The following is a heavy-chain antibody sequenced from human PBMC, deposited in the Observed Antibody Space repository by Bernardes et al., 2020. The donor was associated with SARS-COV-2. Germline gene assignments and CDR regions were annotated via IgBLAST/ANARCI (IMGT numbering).Heavy chain of an antibody. V-gene: IGHV1-2*02. J-gene: IGHJ5*02. CDR2: INPENAFT. CDR3: ARHPCSSCFGAWFDP. D-gene: IGHD2-2*01. CDR1: GYSFTDYY. Sequence: ASVQVSCQASGYSFTDYYIHWVRQSPGQGLECMGWINPENAFTNYAPKFQGRVTMTRDTAINTVYMELRGLRSDDTAIYYCARHPCSSCFGAWFDPWGQGTVVNVSS.